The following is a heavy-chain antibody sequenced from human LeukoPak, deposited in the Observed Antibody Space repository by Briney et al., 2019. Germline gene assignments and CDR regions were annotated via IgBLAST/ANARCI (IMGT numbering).Heavy chain of an antibody. CDR2: IYSGGST. D-gene: IGHD3-22*01. Sequence: QPGGSLRLSCAASGFTVSSNDMSWVRQAPGKGLEWVSVIYSGGSTYYADSVKGRFTISRDNSKNTLYLQMNSLRAEDTAVYYCARGRYYYDSSGYPLYYFDYWGQGTLVTVSS. J-gene: IGHJ4*02. V-gene: IGHV3-53*01. CDR3: ARGRYYYDSSGYPLYYFDY. CDR1: GFTVSSND.